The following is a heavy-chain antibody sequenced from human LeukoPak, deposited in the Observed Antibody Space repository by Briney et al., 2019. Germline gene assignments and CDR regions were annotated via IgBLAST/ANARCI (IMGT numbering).Heavy chain of an antibody. J-gene: IGHJ6*02. CDR3: ARDFPGWRPQYYYDSSGYSTYYYYYGMDV. CDR1: GFTFSTYS. Sequence: GGSLRLSCVASGFTFSTYSMNWVRQAPGKGLEWVAVISCDGSNKYYADSVKGRFTISRDNSKNTLYLQMNSLRAEDTAVYYCARDFPGWRPQYYYDSSGYSTYYYYYGMDVWGQGTTVTVSS. V-gene: IGHV3-30*03. CDR2: ISCDGSNK. D-gene: IGHD3-22*01.